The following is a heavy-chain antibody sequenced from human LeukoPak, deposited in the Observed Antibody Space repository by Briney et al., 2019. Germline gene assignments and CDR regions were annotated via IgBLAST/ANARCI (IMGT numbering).Heavy chain of an antibody. CDR1: GGTFSSYA. CDR3: ARDNSYYDSSGYSNWFDP. D-gene: IGHD3-22*01. Sequence: SVKVSCKASGGTFSSYAISWVRQAPGQGLEWMGGIIPIFGTANYAQKFQGRVTITADESTSTAYIELSSLRSEDTAVYYCARDNSYYDSSGYSNWFDPWGQGTLVTVSS. CDR2: IIPIFGTA. V-gene: IGHV1-69*13. J-gene: IGHJ5*02.